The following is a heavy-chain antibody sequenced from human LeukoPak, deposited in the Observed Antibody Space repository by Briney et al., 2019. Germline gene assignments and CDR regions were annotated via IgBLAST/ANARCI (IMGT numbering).Heavy chain of an antibody. D-gene: IGHD5-18*01. V-gene: IGHV4-4*07. CDR1: GGSITSYH. CDR3: ARDGLCSYGYSYFHY. J-gene: IGHJ4*02. Sequence: SETLSLTCTVSGGSITSYHWSWIRQPAGKGLEWIGRIYTSGSTNYNPSLKSRVTMSVDTSKNQFSLKLSSVTAADTAVYYCARDGLCSYGYSYFHYWGQGTLVTVSS. CDR2: IYTSGST.